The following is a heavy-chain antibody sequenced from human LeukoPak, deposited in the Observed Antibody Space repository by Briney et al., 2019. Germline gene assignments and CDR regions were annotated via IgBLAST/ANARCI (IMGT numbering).Heavy chain of an antibody. D-gene: IGHD1-1*01. CDR3: ARHERSTTGSLLYDN. CDR1: GYRFTSYW. V-gene: IGHV5-51*01. J-gene: IGHJ4*02. CDR2: IYPGDSDT. Sequence: GESLKISCKGSGYRFTSYWIGWVRQMPGKGLEWMGIIYPGDSDTRYNPSFQGQVTISADKSISAAYLQWSSLKASDTAMYYCARHERSTTGSLLYDNWGQGTLVTVSS.